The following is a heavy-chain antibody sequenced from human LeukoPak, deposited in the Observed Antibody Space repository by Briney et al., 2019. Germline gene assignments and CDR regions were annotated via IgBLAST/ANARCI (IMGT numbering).Heavy chain of an antibody. CDR3: AREQATGMFDFQH. CDR1: GGSMSSYY. V-gene: IGHV4-4*07. CDR2: IYISGST. Sequence: SETLSLTCTVSGGSMSSYYWSWIRQPAGKGLEWIGRIYISGSTNYNPSLKSRVTMSVDTSKNQFSLSLSSVTAADTAVYYCAREQATGMFDFQHWGQGALVTVSA. D-gene: IGHD5-12*01. J-gene: IGHJ1*01.